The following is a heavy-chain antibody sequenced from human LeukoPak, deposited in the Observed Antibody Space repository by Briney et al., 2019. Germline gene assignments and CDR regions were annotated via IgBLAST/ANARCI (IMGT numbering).Heavy chain of an antibody. J-gene: IGHJ4*02. Sequence: SETLSLTCAVYGGSFSGYYWSWIRQPPGKGLEWIGEINHSGSTNYNPSLKSRVTISVDTSKNQFSLKLSSVTAADTAVYYCATARSTAARHTWGQGTLVTVSS. CDR1: GGSFSGYY. CDR2: INHSGST. V-gene: IGHV4-34*01. CDR3: ATARSTAARHT. D-gene: IGHD6-6*01.